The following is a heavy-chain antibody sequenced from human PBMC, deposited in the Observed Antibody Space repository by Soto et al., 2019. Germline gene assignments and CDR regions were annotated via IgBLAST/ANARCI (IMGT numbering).Heavy chain of an antibody. CDR3: ARHPERWLPQPHPYFDH. CDR1: VGSISSSSYY. J-gene: IGHJ4*02. Sequence: KTSETLSLTCTVSVGSISSSSYYLGWILHPPGKGLEWIGSIYYSWSTYYNPSLKSRVTISVDTSKNQFSLKLSSVTAADTAVYYCARHPERWLPQPHPYFDHWGKGTRVTVSS. V-gene: IGHV4-39*01. CDR2: IYYSWST. D-gene: IGHD5-12*01.